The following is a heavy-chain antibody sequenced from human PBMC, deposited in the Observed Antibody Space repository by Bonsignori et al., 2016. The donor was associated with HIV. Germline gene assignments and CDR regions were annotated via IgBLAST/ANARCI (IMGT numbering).Heavy chain of an antibody. CDR3: ARGRYCDITSCYVRSVRY. D-gene: IGHD2-2*01. CDR1: GGSFSSYY. J-gene: IGHJ4*02. V-gene: IGHV4-34*01. CDR2: INHSGST. Sequence: SETLSLTCAVYGGSFSSYYWSWIRQPPGKGLAWIGEINHSGSTNYNPSLKSRVTISVDTSKNQFSLKLSSVTAADTAVYYCARGRYCDITSCYVRSVRYWGQGTLVTVSS.